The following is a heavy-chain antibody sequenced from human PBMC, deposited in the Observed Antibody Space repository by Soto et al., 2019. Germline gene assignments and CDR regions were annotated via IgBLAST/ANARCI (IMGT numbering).Heavy chain of an antibody. D-gene: IGHD2-2*01. CDR2: IYYSGST. Sequence: SETLSLTCTVSGGSVSSGSYYWSWIRQPPGKGLEWIGYIYYSGSTYYNPSLKSRVTISVDTSKNQFSLKLSSVTAADTAVYYCARAPVYCSSTSCYENWFDPWGQGTLVTVSS. V-gene: IGHV4-31*03. J-gene: IGHJ5*02. CDR3: ARAPVYCSSTSCYENWFDP. CDR1: GGSVSSGSYY.